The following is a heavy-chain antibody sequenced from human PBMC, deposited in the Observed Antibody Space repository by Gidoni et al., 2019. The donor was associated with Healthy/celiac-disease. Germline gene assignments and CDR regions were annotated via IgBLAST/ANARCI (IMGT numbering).Heavy chain of an antibody. V-gene: IGHV4-39*01. CDR2: IYYSGCT. CDR3: ARLLYDSYFDY. CDR1: GGSISSSSYY. Sequence: QLQLQESGPGLVKPSETLSLTCTVSGGSISSSSYYWCWIRQPPGKALDWIGTIYYSGCTYYNPSLKRRVTISVDTSKNQFSLKLSSVTAADTAVYYCARLLYDSYFDYWGQGTLDTVSS. D-gene: IGHD3-3*01. J-gene: IGHJ4*02.